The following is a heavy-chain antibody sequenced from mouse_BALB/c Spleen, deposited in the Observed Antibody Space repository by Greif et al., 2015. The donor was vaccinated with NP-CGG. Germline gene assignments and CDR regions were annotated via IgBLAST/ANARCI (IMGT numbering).Heavy chain of an antibody. CDR3: NPDYDAAWFAY. CDR2: IDPENGDT. CDR1: GFNIKDYY. J-gene: IGHJ3*01. D-gene: IGHD2-4*01. V-gene: IGHV14-4*02. Sequence: VQLQQSGAELVRSGASVKLSCTASGFNIKDYYMHWVKQRPEQGLEWIGWIDPENGDTEYAPKFQGKATMTADTSSNTAYLQLSSLTSEDTAVYYCNPDYDAAWFAYWGQGTLVTVSA.